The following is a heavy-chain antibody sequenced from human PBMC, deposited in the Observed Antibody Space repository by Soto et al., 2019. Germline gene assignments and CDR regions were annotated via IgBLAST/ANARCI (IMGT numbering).Heavy chain of an antibody. CDR3: ARAVGAPFYYLDF. D-gene: IGHD6-6*01. V-gene: IGHV4-59*01. J-gene: IGHJ4*02. CDR1: SDSISNYY. Sequence: QVQLQESGPGLVKPSETLSLTCTVSSDSISNYYWSWIRQPAGKGLEWIGYIHYSGSTDYNPSLKSRVSISGDTSKSQFSLKLSSVTAADTAVYYCARAVGAPFYYLDFWGQGTLVTVSS. CDR2: IHYSGST.